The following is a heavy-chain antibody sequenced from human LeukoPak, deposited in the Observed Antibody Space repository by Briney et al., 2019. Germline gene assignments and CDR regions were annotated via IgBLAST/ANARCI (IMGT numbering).Heavy chain of an antibody. CDR3: ARHLAYSSSWDYYYYYGMDV. D-gene: IGHD6-13*01. Sequence: KSSETLSLTCTVSGDSISNYYWNWIRQPPGKGLEWIGHIYYSGSTNYNPSLKSRVTISVDTSKNQFSLKLSSVTAADTAVYYCARHLAYSSSWDYYYYYGMDVWGQGTTVTVSS. CDR1: GDSISNYY. J-gene: IGHJ6*02. V-gene: IGHV4-59*08. CDR2: IYYSGST.